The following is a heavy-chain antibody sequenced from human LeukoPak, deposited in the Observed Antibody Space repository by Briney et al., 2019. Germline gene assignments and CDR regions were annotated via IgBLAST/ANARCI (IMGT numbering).Heavy chain of an antibody. J-gene: IGHJ6*02. CDR2: ISSSSSTI. CDR3: AKVGSILGYCSSTSCFYYGMDV. Sequence: GGSLRLSCAASGFTFSSYSMNWVRQAPGKGLEWVSYISSSSSTIYYADSVKGRFTISRDNAKNSLYLQMNSLRAEDTAVYYCAKVGSILGYCSSTSCFYYGMDVWGQGTTVTVSS. D-gene: IGHD2-2*01. V-gene: IGHV3-48*01. CDR1: GFTFSSYS.